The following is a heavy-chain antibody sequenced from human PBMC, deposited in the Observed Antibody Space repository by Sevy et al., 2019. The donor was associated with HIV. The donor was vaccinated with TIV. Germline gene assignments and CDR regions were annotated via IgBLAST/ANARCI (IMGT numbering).Heavy chain of an antibody. Sequence: GGSLRLSCAASGFTFSTNSMNWVRQAPGKGLEWVSYITSSSNKIYYADSVKGRFTISRDNAKNSLYLQMNSLRDEDTAVYYWARDKAWAFDIWGQGTMVTVSS. V-gene: IGHV3-48*02. CDR3: ARDKAWAFDI. CDR1: GFTFSTNS. J-gene: IGHJ3*02. CDR2: ITSSSNKI.